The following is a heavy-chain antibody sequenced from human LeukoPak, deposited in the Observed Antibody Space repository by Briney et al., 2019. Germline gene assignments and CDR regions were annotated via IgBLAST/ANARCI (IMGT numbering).Heavy chain of an antibody. CDR1: GYTLTELS. D-gene: IGHD3-10*01. CDR3: ATVGLYYYGSGSLEFDY. V-gene: IGHV1-24*01. CDR2: FDPEDGET. J-gene: IGHJ4*02. Sequence: ASVKVSCKVSGYTLTELSMQWVRQAPGKGLEWMGGFDPEDGETIYAQKFQGRGTMTEDTSTDTAYMELSRLRSEDTAVYYCATVGLYYYGSGSLEFDYWGQGTLVTVSS.